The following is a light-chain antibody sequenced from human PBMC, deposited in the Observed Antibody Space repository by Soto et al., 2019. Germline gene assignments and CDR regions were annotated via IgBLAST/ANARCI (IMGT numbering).Light chain of an antibody. V-gene: IGLV1-47*01. Sequence: QSVLTQPPSASGTPGQRVTISCTGSTSNIGSNHVYWYQQLPGAAPKLLIFRDNQRPPGVSDRFSGSRSGTSASLAISGLRSEDEADYYCAAWDDSLSGAVFGGGTQLTVL. CDR1: TSNIGSNH. CDR3: AAWDDSLSGAV. J-gene: IGLJ7*01. CDR2: RDN.